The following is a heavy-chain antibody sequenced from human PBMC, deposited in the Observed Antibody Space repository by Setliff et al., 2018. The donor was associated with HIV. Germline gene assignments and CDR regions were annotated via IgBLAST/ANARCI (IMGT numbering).Heavy chain of an antibody. V-gene: IGHV4-59*02. D-gene: IGHD1-26*01. CDR2: IHHTGST. Sequence: SETLSLTCTVSDDSVSTFYWNWIRQPPGKGLEWIGFIHHTGSTVSNPSLKSRVTILMDLSRNQLSLHLASVTTADTAIYYCARSTVGAGASFPWGRGILVTVSS. CDR1: DDSVSTFY. J-gene: IGHJ5*02. CDR3: ARSTVGAGASFP.